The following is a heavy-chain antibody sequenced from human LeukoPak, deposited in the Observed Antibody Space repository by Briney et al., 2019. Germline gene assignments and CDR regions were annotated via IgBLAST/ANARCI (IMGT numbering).Heavy chain of an antibody. V-gene: IGHV4-38-2*02. CDR2: IYTSGST. D-gene: IGHD3-9*01. J-gene: IGHJ5*02. CDR3: ARHSSYDILTGYLEGWFDP. Sequence: NSSETLSLTCTVSGYSISSGYYWGWIRQPPGKGLEWIGSIYTSGSTNYNPSLKSRVTISVDTSKNQFSLKLSSVTAADTAVYYCARHSSYDILTGYLEGWFDPWGQGTLVTVSS. CDR1: GYSISSGYY.